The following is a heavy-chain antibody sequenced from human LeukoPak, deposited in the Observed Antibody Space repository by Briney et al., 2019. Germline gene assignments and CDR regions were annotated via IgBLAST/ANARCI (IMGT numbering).Heavy chain of an antibody. CDR1: GFTFSSYW. CDR2: IKQDGSEK. J-gene: IGHJ4*02. V-gene: IGHV3-7*01. D-gene: IGHD6-19*01. CDR3: ARDRWHSSGWYTGEFDY. Sequence: QPGGSLRLSCAASGFTFSSYWMSWVRQAPGKGLEWVANIKQDGSEKYYVDSVKGRFTISRDNAKNSLYLQMNSLRAEDTAVYYCARDRWHSSGWYTGEFDYWGQGTLVTVSS.